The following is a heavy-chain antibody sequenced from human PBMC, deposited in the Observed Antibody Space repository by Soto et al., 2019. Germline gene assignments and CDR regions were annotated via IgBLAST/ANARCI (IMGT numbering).Heavy chain of an antibody. CDR2: IDPSDSYT. V-gene: IGHV5-10-1*01. D-gene: IGHD3-16*01. Sequence: GESLKISCKGSGYSFTSYWISWVRQMPGKGLEWMGRIDPSDSYTNYSPSFHGHVTISADKSISTAYLQWSRLKASDTAMYYCATRDGYNAYDYWGQGTLVTVSS. CDR3: ATRDGYNAYDY. J-gene: IGHJ4*02. CDR1: GYSFTSYW.